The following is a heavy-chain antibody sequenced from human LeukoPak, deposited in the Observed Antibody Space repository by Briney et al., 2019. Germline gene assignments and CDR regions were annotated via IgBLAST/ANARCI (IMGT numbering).Heavy chain of an antibody. Sequence: GASVKASCKASGGTFSSYAISWVRQAPGQGLEWMGGIIPIFGTANYAQKFQGRVTITADESTSTAYMELSSLRSEDTAVYYCARERYCSGGSCSNWFDPWGQGTLVTVSS. V-gene: IGHV1-69*13. J-gene: IGHJ5*02. D-gene: IGHD2-15*01. CDR1: GGTFSSYA. CDR3: ARERYCSGGSCSNWFDP. CDR2: IIPIFGTA.